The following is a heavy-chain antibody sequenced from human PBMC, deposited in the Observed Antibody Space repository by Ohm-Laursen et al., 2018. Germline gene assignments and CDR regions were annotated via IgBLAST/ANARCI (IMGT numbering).Heavy chain of an antibody. J-gene: IGHJ1*01. V-gene: IGHV3-21*01. CDR3: ARGGVGYCSSASCYMAEYFQH. D-gene: IGHD2-2*03. CDR2: ISSSSSYI. Sequence: GSLRLSCSASGFTFSSYSINWVRQAPGKGLEWVSSISSSSSYIYYADSVKGRFTISRDNAKNSLYLQMNSLRAEDAAVYYCARGGVGYCSSASCYMAEYFQHWGQGTLVTVSS. CDR1: GFTFSSYS.